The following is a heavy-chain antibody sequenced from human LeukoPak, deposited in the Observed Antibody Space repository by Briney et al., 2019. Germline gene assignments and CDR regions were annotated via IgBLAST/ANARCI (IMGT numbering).Heavy chain of an antibody. J-gene: IGHJ3*02. D-gene: IGHD4-17*01. CDR2: INPNSGGT. CDR1: GYTFTGYY. CDR3: VRDYGDYTPTDAFDI. V-gene: IGHV1-2*02. Sequence: ASVKVSCKASGYTFTGYYMHWVRQAPGQGLEWMGWINPNSGGTNYAQKFQGRVTMTRDTSISTAYMELSRLRSDDTAVYYCVRDYGDYTPTDAFDIWGQGTMVTVSS.